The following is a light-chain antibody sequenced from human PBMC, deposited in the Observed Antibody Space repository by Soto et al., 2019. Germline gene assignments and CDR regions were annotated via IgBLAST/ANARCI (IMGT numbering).Light chain of an antibody. V-gene: IGKV3-15*01. CDR1: QSVSST. CDR3: QQYKNWPLT. Sequence: EIVMTQSPATLSVSPGGRATLSCRASQSVSSTLAWYQQKPGQAPRLLSYGASTRATGFPARFSGSGSGTEFTLTISSLQSEDFAVYYCQQYKNWPLTFGGGTRVEIK. CDR2: GAS. J-gene: IGKJ4*01.